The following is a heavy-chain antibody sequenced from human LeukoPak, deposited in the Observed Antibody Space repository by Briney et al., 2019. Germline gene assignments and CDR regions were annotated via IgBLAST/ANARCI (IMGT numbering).Heavy chain of an antibody. CDR1: GGSFSGYY. V-gene: IGHV4-34*01. D-gene: IGHD3-9*01. Sequence: SETLCLTCAVYGGSFSGYYWSWIRQPPGKGLEWIGEINHSGSTNYNPSLKSRVTISVDTSKNQFSLKLSSVAAADTAVYYCARANPPYYDILTGYYPYYYYYGMDVWGQGTTVTVSS. CDR3: ARANPPYYDILTGYYPYYYYYGMDV. J-gene: IGHJ6*02. CDR2: INHSGST.